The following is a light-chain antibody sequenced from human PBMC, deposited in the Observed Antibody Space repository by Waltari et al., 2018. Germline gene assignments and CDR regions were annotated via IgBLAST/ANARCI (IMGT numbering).Light chain of an antibody. J-gene: IGLJ1*01. CDR2: EVI. V-gene: IGLV2-23*02. Sequence: QSALTQPASVSGPPGQSITISCTGTNSDVGNYNLVSLYPHHPGEAPKLMICEVIKRPSGVSNRFSGAKSGNTASLTISGLQAEDEADYYCCSYAGSGTYVFGTGTKVTVL. CDR3: CSYAGSGTYV. CDR1: NSDVGNYNL.